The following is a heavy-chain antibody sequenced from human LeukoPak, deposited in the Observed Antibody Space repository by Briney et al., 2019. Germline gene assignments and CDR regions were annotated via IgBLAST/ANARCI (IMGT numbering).Heavy chain of an antibody. V-gene: IGHV4-34*01. J-gene: IGHJ4*02. CDR2: IYYSGST. CDR1: GGSFSGYY. D-gene: IGHD3-3*01. Sequence: SETLSLTCAVYGGSFSGYYWGWIRQPPGKGLEWIGSIYYSGSTYYNPSLKSRVTISVDTSKNQFSLKLSSVTAADTAVYYCARGSRFLEWLLSLDYFDYWGQGTLVTVSS. CDR3: ARGSRFLEWLLSLDYFDY.